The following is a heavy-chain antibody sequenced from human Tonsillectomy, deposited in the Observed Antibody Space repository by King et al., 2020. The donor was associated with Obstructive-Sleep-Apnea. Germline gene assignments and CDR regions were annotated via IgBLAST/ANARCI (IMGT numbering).Heavy chain of an antibody. Sequence: QLVQSGAEVKKPGASVKVSCKASGYTFTSYGISWVRQAPGQGLEWMGWISAYNFNTNYAQKFQGRVTVTTDTSTITAYLELRGLKSDDTAVYYCARALTWQLARKDFDYWGQGTLVTVSS. J-gene: IGHJ4*02. CDR3: ARALTWQLARKDFDY. V-gene: IGHV1-18*04. CDR2: ISAYNFNT. D-gene: IGHD6-13*01. CDR1: GYTFTSYG.